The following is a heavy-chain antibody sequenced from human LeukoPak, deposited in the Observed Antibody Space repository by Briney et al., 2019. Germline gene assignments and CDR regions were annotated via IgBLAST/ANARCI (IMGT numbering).Heavy chain of an antibody. CDR1: GFTFSTSW. Sequence: PGGSLRLSCAASGFTFSTSWMTWVRQAPGKGLEWVATIKPDGSEKNYVDSVKGRFTISRDNAKNSLYLQMNSLRAEDTAVYYCAELGITMIGGVWGKGTTVTVSS. J-gene: IGHJ6*04. V-gene: IGHV3-7*01. CDR2: IKPDGSEK. CDR3: AELGITMIGGV. D-gene: IGHD3-10*02.